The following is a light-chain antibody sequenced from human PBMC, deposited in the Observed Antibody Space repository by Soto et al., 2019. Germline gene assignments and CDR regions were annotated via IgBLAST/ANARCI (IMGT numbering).Light chain of an antibody. CDR1: QGISSY. V-gene: IGKV1-8*01. J-gene: IGKJ4*01. CDR3: QQYYSYSRT. CDR2: AAS. Sequence: AIRMTQSPSSLSASTGDRVTITCRASQGISSYLAWYQQKPGKAPKLLIYAASTLQSGIPSRFSGSGSGTDFTLTISCLQSEDFATDYCQQYYSYSRTFGGGTKVEIK.